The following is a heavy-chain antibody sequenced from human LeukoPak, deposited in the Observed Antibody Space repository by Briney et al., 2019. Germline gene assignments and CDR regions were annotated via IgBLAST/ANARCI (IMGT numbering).Heavy chain of an antibody. CDR1: GYTFTSYG. D-gene: IGHD3-22*01. CDR3: ARETPNIYASSGYYYFDY. Sequence: ASVKVSCKASGYTFTSYGISWVRQAPGQGLEWMGWISAYNGNTNYAQKLQGRVTMTTDTSTSTAYMELRSLRSDDTAVYYCARETPNIYASSGYYYFDYWGQGTLVTVSS. CDR2: ISAYNGNT. V-gene: IGHV1-18*01. J-gene: IGHJ4*02.